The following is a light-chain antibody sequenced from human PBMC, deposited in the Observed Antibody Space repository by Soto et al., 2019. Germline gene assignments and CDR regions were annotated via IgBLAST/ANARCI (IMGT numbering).Light chain of an antibody. CDR3: QQYYYLPIT. CDR2: DAS. Sequence: DIHMAQSPSSLSASVGYRFTITCQASQDISNYLSWYQQKTVKAPKLLIFDASNLETGVPFRFSGRGSGTDFTFTISSLQPEDIAPYYCQQYYYLPITFGQGTRLEIK. CDR1: QDISNY. V-gene: IGKV1-33*01. J-gene: IGKJ5*01.